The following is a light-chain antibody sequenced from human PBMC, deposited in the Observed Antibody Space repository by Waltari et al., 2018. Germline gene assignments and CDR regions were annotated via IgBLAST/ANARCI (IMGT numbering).Light chain of an antibody. CDR2: GNN. CDR1: SVNIGSNT. Sequence: QSVLTQTPSASGTPGQRVAISCSGSSVNIGSNTVNWYQQRPGTAPNLIMFGNNHRPSGVPGRFSGSKSGTSASLAISGLQSEDETDYYCGVWDDSLNGVVFGGGTKLTVL. CDR3: GVWDDSLNGVV. J-gene: IGLJ2*01. V-gene: IGLV1-44*01.